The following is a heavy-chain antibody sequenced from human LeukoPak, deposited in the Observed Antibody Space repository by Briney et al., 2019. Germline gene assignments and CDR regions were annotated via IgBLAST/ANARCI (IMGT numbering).Heavy chain of an antibody. V-gene: IGHV2-5*01. CDR3: AHSRILSWFGDLVPPHVDAFDI. J-gene: IGHJ3*02. D-gene: IGHD3-10*01. CDR1: GFSLSTSGVG. CDR2: IYWNDDK. Sequence: SGPTLVNPTQTLTLTCTFSGFSLSTSGVGVGWIRQPPGKALEWLALIYWNDDKRYSPSLKSRLTITKDTSKNQVVLTMTNMDPVDTATYYCAHSRILSWFGDLVPPHVDAFDIWGQGTMVAVSS.